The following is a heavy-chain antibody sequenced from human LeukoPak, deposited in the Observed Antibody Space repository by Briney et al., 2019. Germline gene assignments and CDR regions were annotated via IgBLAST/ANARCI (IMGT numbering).Heavy chain of an antibody. CDR2: TYYRSQWYS. CDR3: ARYQVSQGRETTPFDY. CDR1: GDSVSRDNVA. Sequence: SQTLSLTCAISGDSVSRDNVAWNWIRQSPSRGLEWLGRTYYRSQWYSDYAESVKGRITINPDTSKNQFSLQLNSVTPEDTAVYYCARYQVSQGRETTPFDYWGQGTLVTVSS. J-gene: IGHJ4*02. V-gene: IGHV6-1*01. D-gene: IGHD1-14*01.